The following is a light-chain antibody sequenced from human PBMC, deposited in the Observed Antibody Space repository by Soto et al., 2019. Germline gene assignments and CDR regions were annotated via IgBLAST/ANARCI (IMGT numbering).Light chain of an antibody. Sequence: EIVLTQYPGTLSLSPGERATLSCRASQSVSSSYLDWYQQKPGQAPRLLIYGASSRATGIPDRFSGSGSGTDFTLTISRLEPEDFAVYYCQEYGSLPYTFGQGTKLEIK. CDR3: QEYGSLPYT. V-gene: IGKV3-20*01. CDR2: GAS. CDR1: QSVSSSY. J-gene: IGKJ2*01.